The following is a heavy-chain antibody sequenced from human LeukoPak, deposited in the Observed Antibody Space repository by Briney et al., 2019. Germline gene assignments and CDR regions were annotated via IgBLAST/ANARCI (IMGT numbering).Heavy chain of an antibody. CDR3: ARHSRLDKSSLSWADY. Sequence: PSETLSLTCTVSGGSISSYYWSWIRQPPEKGLEWIGYIYYSGSTNYNPSLKSRVTISVDTSKNQFSLKLSSVTAADTAVYYCARHSRLDKSSLSWADYWGQGTLVTVSS. V-gene: IGHV4-59*08. J-gene: IGHJ4*02. D-gene: IGHD2-2*03. CDR1: GGSISSYY. CDR2: IYYSGST.